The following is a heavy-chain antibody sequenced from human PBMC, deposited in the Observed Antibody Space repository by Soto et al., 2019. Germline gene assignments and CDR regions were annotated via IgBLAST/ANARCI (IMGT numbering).Heavy chain of an antibody. D-gene: IGHD3-3*01. J-gene: IGHJ4*02. V-gene: IGHV3-30*18. CDR2: ISYDGSNK. Sequence: GGSLRLSCAASGFTFSSYGMHWVRQAPGKGLEWVAVISYDGSNKYYADSVKGRFTISRDNSKNTLYLQMNSLRAEDTAVYYCAKAGRFLEWPIEYYFDYWGQGTLVTVSS. CDR3: AKAGRFLEWPIEYYFDY. CDR1: GFTFSSYG.